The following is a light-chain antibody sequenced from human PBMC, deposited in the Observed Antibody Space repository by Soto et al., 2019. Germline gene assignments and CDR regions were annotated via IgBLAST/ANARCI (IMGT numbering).Light chain of an antibody. J-gene: IGLJ3*02. V-gene: IGLV2-23*01. CDR1: RSDVETSDV. Sequence: QSALTQPASVSGSPGQSITISCTGSRSDVETSDVVSWYQQHPGQAPKAVIYEGSRRLPGVSNRLSGSKSGNTASLIISGLQTEDEADYYCCSYGRGGTPEFGGGTKLT. CDR3: CSYGRGGTPE. CDR2: EGS.